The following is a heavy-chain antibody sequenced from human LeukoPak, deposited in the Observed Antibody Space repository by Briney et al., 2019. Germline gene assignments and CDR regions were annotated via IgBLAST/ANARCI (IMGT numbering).Heavy chain of an antibody. V-gene: IGHV1-18*01. CDR1: GYTFTSYG. J-gene: IGHJ4*02. CDR2: ISAYNGNT. D-gene: IGHD6-6*01. CDR3: ARDRYSWSSSPGIDY. Sequence: GASVKVSCKASGYTFTSYGISWVRQAPGQGLEWMGWISAYNGNTNYAQKLQGRVTMTTDTSTSTAYMELRSLRSDDTAVYYCARDRYSWSSSPGIDYWGQGTLVAVST.